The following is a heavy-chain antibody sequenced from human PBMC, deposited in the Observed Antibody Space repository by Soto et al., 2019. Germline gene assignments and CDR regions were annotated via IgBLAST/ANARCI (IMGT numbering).Heavy chain of an antibody. Sequence: PSETLSLTCAVYGGSFSGYYWSWIRQPPGKGLEWIGEINHSGSTNYNPSLKSRVTISVDTSKNQFSLKLSSVTAADTAVYYCARDWYYYYYGMDVWGQGTTVNVSS. CDR1: GGSFSGYY. CDR3: ARDWYYYYYGMDV. J-gene: IGHJ6*02. CDR2: INHSGST. V-gene: IGHV4-34*01.